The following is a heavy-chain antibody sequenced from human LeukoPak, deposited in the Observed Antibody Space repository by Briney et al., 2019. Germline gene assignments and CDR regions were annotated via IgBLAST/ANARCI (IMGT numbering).Heavy chain of an antibody. J-gene: IGHJ5*02. CDR1: GFTFSSYS. Sequence: GRSLRLSCAASGFTFSSYSMNWVRRAPGKGLEWVSSISSSSSYIYYADSLKGRFTISRDNAKNSLYLQMNSLRAEDTAVYYCARDDLGEKWFDPWGQGTLVTVSS. CDR2: ISSSSSYI. V-gene: IGHV3-21*01. D-gene: IGHD3-16*01. CDR3: ARDDLGEKWFDP.